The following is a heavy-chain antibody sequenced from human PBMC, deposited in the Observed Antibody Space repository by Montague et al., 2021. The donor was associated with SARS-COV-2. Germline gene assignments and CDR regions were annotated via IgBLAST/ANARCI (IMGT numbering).Heavy chain of an antibody. V-gene: IGHV4-39*01. D-gene: IGHD1-1*01. CDR1: GDSISSSIYN. CDR3: TRHVHMTWPEPSPGFDY. J-gene: IGHJ4*02. CDR2: VHYSGRP. Sequence: SETLSLTCTVSGDSISSSIYNWGWIRQPPGKGLEWIGSVHYSGRPYYNPSLKSRVTIYVDTSKNQLSLKLISVTAADTAVYYCTRHVHMTWPEPSPGFDYWGKGTMVTVSP.